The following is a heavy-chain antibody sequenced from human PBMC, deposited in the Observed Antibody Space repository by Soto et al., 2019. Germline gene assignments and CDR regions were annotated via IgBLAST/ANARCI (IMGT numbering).Heavy chain of an antibody. CDR3: ATTSLYCSSTSCYAFDI. CDR2: INAGNGNT. CDR1: GYTFTSYA. Sequence: ASVKVSCKASGYTFTSYAMHWVRQAPGQRLEWMGWINAGNGNTKYSQKFQGRVTITRDTSASTAYMELSSLRSEDTAVYYCATTSLYCSSTSCYAFDIWGQGTMVTVSS. D-gene: IGHD2-2*01. V-gene: IGHV1-3*01. J-gene: IGHJ3*02.